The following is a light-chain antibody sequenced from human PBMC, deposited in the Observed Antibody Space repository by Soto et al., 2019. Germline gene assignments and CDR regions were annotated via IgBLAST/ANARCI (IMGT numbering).Light chain of an antibody. J-gene: IGLJ1*01. CDR2: EVN. V-gene: IGLV2-8*01. CDR1: SSDVGRYNY. CDR3: SSHAGTPFV. Sequence: QSALTQPPSASGSPGQSVTISCTGTSSDVGRYNYVSWYQQHPGKAPKLMISEVNKRASGVPDRFSGSKSGNTASLTVSGLQAEDEADYYCSSHAGTPFVLGTGTKVTVL.